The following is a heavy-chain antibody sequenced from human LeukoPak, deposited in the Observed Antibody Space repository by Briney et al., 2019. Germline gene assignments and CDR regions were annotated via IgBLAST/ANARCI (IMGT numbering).Heavy chain of an antibody. Sequence: GGSLRLSCAASGFIFSSYAMSWVRQAPGKRLEWVSGINYSGDSTYYADSVKGRFTISRDNAKNTLYLQMNSLRAEDTAVYYCSRDSLSSCGGDCYSGLDVWGQGTTVTVSS. CDR1: GFIFSSYA. V-gene: IGHV3-23*01. CDR2: INYSGDST. J-gene: IGHJ6*02. D-gene: IGHD2-21*02. CDR3: SRDSLSSCGGDCYSGLDV.